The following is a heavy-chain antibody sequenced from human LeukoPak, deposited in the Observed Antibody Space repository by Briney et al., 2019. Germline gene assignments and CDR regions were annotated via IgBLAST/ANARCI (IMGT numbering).Heavy chain of an antibody. CDR1: GGSMSSYY. D-gene: IGHD3-22*01. J-gene: IGHJ4*02. CDR2: TYYSGNT. V-gene: IGHV4-59*01. CDR3: ARVFHDSSGYPFDY. Sequence: SETLSLTCTVSGGSMSSYYWSWIRQPPGKGLEWIGYTYYSGNTNCNPSFKSRVTISVDTSKNQFSLKVSSVTAADTAVYYCARVFHDSSGYPFDYWGQGTLVTVSS.